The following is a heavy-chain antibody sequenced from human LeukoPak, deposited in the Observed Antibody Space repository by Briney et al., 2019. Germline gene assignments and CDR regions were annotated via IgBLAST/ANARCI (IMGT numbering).Heavy chain of an antibody. CDR2: INHSGST. Sequence: GSLRLSCAASGFTVSSNYMSWIRQPPGKGLEWIGEINHSGSTNYNPSLKSRVTISVDTSKNQFSLKLSSVTAADTAVYYCARPISGSFDYWGQGTLVTVSS. V-gene: IGHV4-34*01. D-gene: IGHD3-10*01. J-gene: IGHJ4*02. CDR3: ARPISGSFDY. CDR1: GFTVSSNY.